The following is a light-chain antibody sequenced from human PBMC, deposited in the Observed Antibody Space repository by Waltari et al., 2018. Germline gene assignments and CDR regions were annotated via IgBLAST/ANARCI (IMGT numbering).Light chain of an antibody. CDR3: QQTYSTPPT. CDR1: QNIRNY. CDR2: AAS. V-gene: IGKV1-39*01. Sequence: DIQMTQPPPPVSASVGDRATITCRASQNIRNYLNWYQQKTGEAPKLLIYAASTLQRADASRYGSSGSGTDFSLTISVLRPGDFAMYYCQQTYSTPPTIGQGTKMEIK. J-gene: IGKJ2*01.